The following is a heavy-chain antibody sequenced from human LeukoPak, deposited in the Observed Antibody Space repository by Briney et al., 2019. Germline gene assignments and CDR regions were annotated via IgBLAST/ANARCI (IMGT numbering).Heavy chain of an antibody. CDR2: IKLDGSEK. J-gene: IGHJ4*02. D-gene: IGHD3-10*01. CDR1: GFTFSRYW. V-gene: IGHV3-7*01. CDR3: ASHGWNLYYFDY. Sequence: GGSLRLSCAASGFTFSRYWMSGVCQAPGKGLEWVANIKLDGSEKNYADSVKGRFTISRDNAKNSLYLQLNSLRVEDTAVYYCASHGWNLYYFDYWGQGTLVTVSS.